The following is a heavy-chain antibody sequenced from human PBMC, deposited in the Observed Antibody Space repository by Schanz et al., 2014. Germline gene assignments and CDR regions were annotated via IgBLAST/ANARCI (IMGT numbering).Heavy chain of an antibody. Sequence: EVQLAESGGGLVQPGGSLRLSCAASGITFSSHSFNWVRQAPGKGLEWVSVIGVDGTTTYYADSVKGRFTISRDNSKNTLYLQMNSLRAEDTAVYFCVSQTGSPNYWGQGTLVTVSS. V-gene: IGHV3-23*04. CDR2: IGVDGTTT. D-gene: IGHD6-13*01. CDR3: VSQTGSPNY. CDR1: GITFSSHS. J-gene: IGHJ4*02.